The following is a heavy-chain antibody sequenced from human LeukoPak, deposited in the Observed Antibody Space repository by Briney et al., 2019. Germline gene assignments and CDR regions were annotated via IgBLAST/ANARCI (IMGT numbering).Heavy chain of an antibody. Sequence: SETLSLTCAVYGGSFSDYYWSWIRQPPGKGLEWIGEINHSGNTNYNSSLKSRVTIALDTSKNQFSLKLNSVTAADTAVYYCARGAAAEADYYFDYWGQGTLVTVSS. CDR2: INHSGNT. CDR1: GGSFSDYY. J-gene: IGHJ4*02. V-gene: IGHV4-34*01. D-gene: IGHD6-13*01. CDR3: ARGAAAEADYYFDY.